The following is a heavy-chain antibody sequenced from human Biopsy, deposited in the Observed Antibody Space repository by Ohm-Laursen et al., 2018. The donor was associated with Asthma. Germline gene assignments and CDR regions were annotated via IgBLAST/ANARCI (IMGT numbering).Heavy chain of an antibody. CDR1: GFAVSRDH. Sequence: SPRLSCAASGFAVSRDHMFWVRQAPGKGLEWVSVIYSGGTSHTADSVRGRFTISRDYSKNTLYLQMHSPRAEDTAVYYCARGDSSNWSHYYFDYWGQGTLVTVSS. J-gene: IGHJ4*02. CDR2: IYSGGTS. V-gene: IGHV3-53*01. CDR3: ARGDSSNWSHYYFDY. D-gene: IGHD3-22*01.